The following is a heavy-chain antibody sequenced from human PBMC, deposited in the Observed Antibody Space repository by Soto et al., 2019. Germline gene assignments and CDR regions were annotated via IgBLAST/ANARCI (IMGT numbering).Heavy chain of an antibody. CDR2: IHYSGTA. J-gene: IGHJ5*01. V-gene: IGHV4-31*03. Sequence: SETLSLTCTVSGGSITSRDYYWSWIRQHPGKGLEWIGYIHYSGTAHYNPSLKSRVTISVDTSRNQFSLKLTSVTAADTAVYYCARDIGGNNWNPNWFDSWGQGTQVT. D-gene: IGHD1-20*01. CDR3: ARDIGGNNWNPNWFDS. CDR1: GGSITSRDYY.